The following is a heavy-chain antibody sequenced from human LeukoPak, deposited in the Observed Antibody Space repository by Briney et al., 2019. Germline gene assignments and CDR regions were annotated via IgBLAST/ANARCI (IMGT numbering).Heavy chain of an antibody. J-gene: IGHJ5*02. CDR2: ISAYNGNT. V-gene: IGHV1-18*01. D-gene: IGHD4-11*01. CDR1: GYTFTSYG. Sequence: GASVKVSCKASGYTFTSYGISWVRQAPGQGLEWMGWISAYNGNTNYAQKLQGRVTMTTDTSTSTAYMELRSLRSDDTAVYYCARQGGGQLLGINWFDPWGQGTTVIVSS. CDR3: ARQGGGQLLGINWFDP.